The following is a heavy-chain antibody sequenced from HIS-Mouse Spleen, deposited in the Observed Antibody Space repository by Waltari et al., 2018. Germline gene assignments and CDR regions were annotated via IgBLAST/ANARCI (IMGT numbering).Heavy chain of an antibody. Sequence: QVTLRESGPALVKPTQTLTLTCTFSGFSLSTSGMCVSWIRQPPGKALEWLARIDWDDDKYYSTTMKTRLNISKDTSKNQVVLTMTSRDPVDTATYYCARIAEGYSSGWYAFDYWGQGTLVTVSS. CDR1: GFSLSTSGMC. CDR3: ARIAEGYSSGWYAFDY. CDR2: IDWDDDK. J-gene: IGHJ4*02. D-gene: IGHD6-19*01. V-gene: IGHV2-70*15.